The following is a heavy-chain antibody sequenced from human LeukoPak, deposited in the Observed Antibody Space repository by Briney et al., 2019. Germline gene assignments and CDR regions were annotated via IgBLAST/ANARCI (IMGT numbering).Heavy chain of an antibody. CDR2: IYTSGST. D-gene: IGHD2-15*01. Sequence: SETLSLTCTVSGGSISSYYWSWIRQPAGKGLEWIGRIYTSGSTNYNPSLKSRVTMSVDTSKNQFSLKLSSVTAADTAVYYCARGMLRHYYYYDYMDVWGKGTTVTISS. J-gene: IGHJ6*03. V-gene: IGHV4-4*07. CDR3: ARGMLRHYYYYDYMDV. CDR1: GGSISSYY.